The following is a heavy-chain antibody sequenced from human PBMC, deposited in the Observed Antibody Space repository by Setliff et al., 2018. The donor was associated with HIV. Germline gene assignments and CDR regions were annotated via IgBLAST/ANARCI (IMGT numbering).Heavy chain of an antibody. J-gene: IGHJ5*02. CDR3: ARGPARAVARPGWLDP. V-gene: IGHV4-4*02. D-gene: IGHD6-19*01. CDR1: GVSISNSHW. CDR2: IYHSGST. Sequence: SETLSLTCAVSGVSISNSHWWSWDRQPPGKGLEWIGEIYHSGSTNYSPSLKSRVTISVDTSKNQFSLNLTSVTAADTAVYYCARGPARAVARPGWLDPWGQGTLVTVSS.